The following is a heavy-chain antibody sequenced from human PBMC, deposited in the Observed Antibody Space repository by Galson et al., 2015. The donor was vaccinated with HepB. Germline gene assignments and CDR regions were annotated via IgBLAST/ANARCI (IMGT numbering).Heavy chain of an antibody. D-gene: IGHD5-12*01. CDR2: LDPSDSYT. CDR1: GSSFPRSW. V-gene: IGHV5-10-1*01. CDR3: ARHYTGYDSFDY. J-gene: IGHJ4*02. Sequence: QSGAAVTKPGESLRISCKASGSSFPRSWISWVRQMPGKGQEWMGRLDPSDSYTNYSASFQGPVTISADTSISMAYLQWSSLKASDTAMYYCARHYTGYDSFDYWGQGTLVTVSS.